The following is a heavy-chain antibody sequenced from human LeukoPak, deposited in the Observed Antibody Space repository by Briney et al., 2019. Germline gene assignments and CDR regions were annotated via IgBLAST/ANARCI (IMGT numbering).Heavy chain of an antibody. CDR3: ASRYCSGGSCFDY. CDR2: IYSGGST. CDR1: GFTVSSNY. Sequence: GGSLRLSCAASGFTVSSNYMSRVRQAPGKGLEWVSVIYSGGSTYYADSVKGRFTISRDNSKNTLYLQMNSLRAEDTAVYYCASRYCSGGSCFDYWGQGTLVTVSS. V-gene: IGHV3-66*02. D-gene: IGHD2-15*01. J-gene: IGHJ4*02.